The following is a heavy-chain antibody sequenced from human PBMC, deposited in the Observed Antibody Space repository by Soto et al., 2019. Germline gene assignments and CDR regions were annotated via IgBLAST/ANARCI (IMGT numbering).Heavy chain of an antibody. CDR3: ARVLDSEKVGS. Sequence: QVQLQETGPRLAKPSQTLSLPCTLTGGSISNKHYYWSWIRQSPGQGLEWIGHIYDSENTYKNPSLKNRGTLSVDTSKNQFSVKLTSVTAADPAGYYCARVLDSEKVGSWGQGTLVTVSS. V-gene: IGHV4-30-4*01. CDR1: GGSISNKHYY. D-gene: IGHD1-1*01. J-gene: IGHJ4*02. CDR2: IYDSENT.